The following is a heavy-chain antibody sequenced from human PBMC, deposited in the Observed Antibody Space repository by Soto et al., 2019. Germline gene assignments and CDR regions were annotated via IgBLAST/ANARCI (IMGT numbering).Heavy chain of an antibody. CDR1: GFTLSSFW. D-gene: IGHD6-19*01. V-gene: IGHV3-48*02. Sequence: EVQLVESGGGLVQPGGSLRLSCAASGFTLSSFWMSWVRQAPGKGLEWVSYISPGGDRIYYAESLKGRITISRDNARNSLSLQMNILSDEDTAVYYCTKSADSAGWGVDFWGQGTLVTVSS. CDR2: ISPGGDRI. J-gene: IGHJ4*02. CDR3: TKSADSAGWGVDF.